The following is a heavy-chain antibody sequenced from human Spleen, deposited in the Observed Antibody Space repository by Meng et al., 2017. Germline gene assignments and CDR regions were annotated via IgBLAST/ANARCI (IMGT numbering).Heavy chain of an antibody. CDR3: ARVWITEMANFDY. D-gene: IGHD5-24*01. V-gene: IGHV1-3*01. CDR1: GYTFTNYA. Sequence: QVQLVQSGADVRKPGASLKVSCKASGYTFTNYAMHWVRQAPGQRLEWMGWINVDNGNTRYSQKFQGRVSFTRDTSASTVYMELSSLRSEDTAVYYCARVWITEMANFDYWGQGTLVTVSS. J-gene: IGHJ4*02. CDR2: INVDNGNT.